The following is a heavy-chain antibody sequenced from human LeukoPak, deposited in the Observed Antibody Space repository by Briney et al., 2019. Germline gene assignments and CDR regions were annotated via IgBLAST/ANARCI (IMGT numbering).Heavy chain of an antibody. D-gene: IGHD3-10*01. Sequence: ESGPTLVNPTETLTLTCTVSGFSLSNARMGVRWIRQPLGKALEWLAHIFSNDEKSYSTSLKSGLTISKDTSKSQVVLTMTNMDPVDTATYYCARIQSAYGSGSQNWFDPWGQGTLVTVSS. J-gene: IGHJ5*02. V-gene: IGHV2-26*01. CDR2: IFSNDEK. CDR3: ARIQSAYGSGSQNWFDP. CDR1: GFSLSNARMG.